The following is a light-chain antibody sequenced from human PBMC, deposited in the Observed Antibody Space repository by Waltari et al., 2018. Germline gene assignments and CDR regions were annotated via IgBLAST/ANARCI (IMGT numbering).Light chain of an antibody. CDR2: DAA. Sequence: EIMLTQSPGTLSLSPGERATLSCRASQSISKYLAWYQQKPGQAPRLLIYDAASRATGIPDRFGGSGSGTDFSLTISRLEPEDSAVYYCQKYVTLPATFGQGTKVEIK. J-gene: IGKJ1*01. CDR3: QKYVTLPAT. CDR1: QSISKY. V-gene: IGKV3-20*01.